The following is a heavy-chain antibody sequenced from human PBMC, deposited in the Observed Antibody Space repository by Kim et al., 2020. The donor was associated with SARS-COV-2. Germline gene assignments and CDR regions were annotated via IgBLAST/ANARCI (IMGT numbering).Heavy chain of an antibody. D-gene: IGHD5-18*01. CDR3: ARGPLYSYGRNYFDY. J-gene: IGHJ4*02. CDR1: GGSISSYY. Sequence: SETLSLTCNVSGGSISSYYWCWIRQPPGKGLEWIGYTYYSGSTNYNPSLKSRVTISVDTSKNQFPLKLSSATAADAAGYYCARGPLYSYGRNYFDYWGQRTLVPVSS. V-gene: IGHV4-59*01. CDR2: TYYSGST.